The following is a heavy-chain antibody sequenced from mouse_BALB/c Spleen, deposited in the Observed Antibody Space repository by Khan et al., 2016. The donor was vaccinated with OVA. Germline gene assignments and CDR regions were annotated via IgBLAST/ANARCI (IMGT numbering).Heavy chain of an antibody. CDR1: GYTFTSHT. J-gene: IGHJ4*01. CDR2: INPRSG. V-gene: IGHV1-4*01. Sequence: VHLVESGAELARPGASVKMSCKASGYTFTSHTMHWIKQRPGQGLEWIGYINPRSGYNQKLNDKATLTADISSSTAYMPLSSLTSEDSAVYYCARRTTEYALDYWGQGTSVTVSS. CDR3: ARRTTEYALDY. D-gene: IGHD2-14*01.